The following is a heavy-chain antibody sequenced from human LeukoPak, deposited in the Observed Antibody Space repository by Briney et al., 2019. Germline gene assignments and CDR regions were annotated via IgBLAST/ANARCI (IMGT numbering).Heavy chain of an antibody. CDR1: GYTFTVYY. J-gene: IGHJ5*02. V-gene: IGHV1-2*02. CDR2: INPNSGGT. D-gene: IGHD2-2*01. CDR3: AREDIVVVPAAMMAWFDP. Sequence: ASVKVSCKSSGYTFTVYYMHWVRQAPGQGLGWVGWINPNSGGTNYAQKFQGSVNMTRDTSISTSYVELSRLRSDDTAVYYCAREDIVVVPAAMMAWFDPWGQGTLVTVSS.